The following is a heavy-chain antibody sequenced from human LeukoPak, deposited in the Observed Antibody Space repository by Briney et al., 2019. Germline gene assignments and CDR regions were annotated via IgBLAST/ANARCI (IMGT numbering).Heavy chain of an antibody. D-gene: IGHD3-10*01. Sequence: SETLSLTCAVYGGSFSGYYWSWIRQPPGKGLEWIGEINHSGSTNYNPSLKSRVTISVDTSKNQFSLKLSSVTAADTAVYYCARGTMVRGPIDYWGQGTLVTVSS. V-gene: IGHV4-34*01. CDR3: ARGTMVRGPIDY. J-gene: IGHJ4*02. CDR1: GGSFSGYY. CDR2: INHSGST.